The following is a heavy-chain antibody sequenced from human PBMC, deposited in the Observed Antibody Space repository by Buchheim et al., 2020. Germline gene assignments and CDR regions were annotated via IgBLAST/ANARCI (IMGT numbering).Heavy chain of an antibody. V-gene: IGHV3-23*01. Sequence: EVQLLESGGGLVQPGGSLRLSCAASGFTFSIYAMSWVRQALGKGLEWVSTISGGGGSTYHADYVKGRCTISRDNSKNTLYLQMNSLKAEDTAVYYCARPFYYDSSAYGFDYWGQGTL. CDR3: ARPFYYDSSAYGFDY. J-gene: IGHJ4*02. CDR2: ISGGGGST. CDR1: GFTFSIYA. D-gene: IGHD3-22*01.